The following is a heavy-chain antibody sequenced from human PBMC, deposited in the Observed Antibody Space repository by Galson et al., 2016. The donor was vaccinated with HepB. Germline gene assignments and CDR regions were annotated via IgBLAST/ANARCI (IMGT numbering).Heavy chain of an antibody. J-gene: IGHJ4*02. CDR1: GFAFNTYA. D-gene: IGHD2-2*01. Sequence: SLRLSCAASGFAFNTYAMNWVRQAPGKGLEFVLTIDSDGGTIDYADSVKGRVTIPRDNSKNMLYLQMNSLRIEDTAVYHCVKLGCSSSRCYGNFWGRGTPVTVSS. V-gene: IGHV3-64D*06. CDR3: VKLGCSSSRCYGNF. CDR2: IDSDGGTI.